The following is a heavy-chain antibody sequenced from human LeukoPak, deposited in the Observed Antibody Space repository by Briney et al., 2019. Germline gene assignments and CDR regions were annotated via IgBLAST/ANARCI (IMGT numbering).Heavy chain of an antibody. D-gene: IGHD3-10*01. Sequence: GRSLRLSCAASGFTFDDYAMHWVRQAPGKGLVWVSRINSDGSSTSYADSVKGRFTISRDNAKNTLYLQMNSLRAEDTAVYYCARDFGYYYYYGMDVWGQGTTVTVSS. CDR1: GFTFDDYA. J-gene: IGHJ6*02. CDR2: INSDGSST. V-gene: IGHV3-74*01. CDR3: ARDFGYYYYYGMDV.